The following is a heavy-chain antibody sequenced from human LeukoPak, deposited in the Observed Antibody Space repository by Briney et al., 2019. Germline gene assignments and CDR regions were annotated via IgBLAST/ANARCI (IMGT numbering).Heavy chain of an antibody. J-gene: IGHJ4*02. D-gene: IGHD6-13*01. Sequence: GASVKVSCTASGYTFTDYYIHWVRQAPGQGLEWMGWINPNGGGTNYAQKFQGRVTTTSDTSISTAYMELSRLTSDDTAVYYCARGAAGSCFDYWGQGTLVTVSS. CDR1: GYTFTDYY. CDR2: INPNGGGT. V-gene: IGHV1-2*02. CDR3: ARGAAGSCFDY.